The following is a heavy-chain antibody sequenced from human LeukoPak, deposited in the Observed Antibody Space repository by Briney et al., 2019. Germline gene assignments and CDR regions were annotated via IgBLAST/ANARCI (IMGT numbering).Heavy chain of an antibody. D-gene: IGHD3-9*01. CDR3: ARTYYDILTGFGWFDP. CDR2: IYYSGST. V-gene: IGHV4-59*12. CDR1: GGSISSYY. Sequence: SETLSLTCTVSGGSISSYYWSWIRQPPGKGLEWMGNIYYSGSTNYNSSLKSRVTISVDTSKNQFSLKLSSVTAADTAVYYCARTYYDILTGFGWFDPWGQGTLVTVSS. J-gene: IGHJ5*02.